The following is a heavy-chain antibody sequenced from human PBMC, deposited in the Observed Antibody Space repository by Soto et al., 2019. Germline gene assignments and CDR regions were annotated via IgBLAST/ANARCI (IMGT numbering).Heavy chain of an antibody. D-gene: IGHD1-26*01. V-gene: IGHV4-59*01. Sequence: QVQLQESGPGLVKPSETLSLMCTVSGGSITNYYWSWIRQSPAKGLEWIGYISDSGSTKYNPSLKSPVTISVDTSKNQFSLKLTSVTAADTAVYYCARERVGHSAMDVWGQGTTVTVSS. CDR3: ARERVGHSAMDV. CDR1: GGSITNYY. CDR2: ISDSGST. J-gene: IGHJ6*02.